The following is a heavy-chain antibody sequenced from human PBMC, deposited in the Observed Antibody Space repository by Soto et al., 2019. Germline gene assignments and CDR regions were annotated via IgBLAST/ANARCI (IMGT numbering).Heavy chain of an antibody. Sequence: SETLSLTCTVSGGSISSYYWSWIRQPPGKGLEWIGYIYYSGSTNYNPSLKSRVTISVDTSKNQFSLKLSSVTAADTAVYYCAGSSYDYIWGSYRGDFDYWGQGTLVTVSS. J-gene: IGHJ4*02. CDR3: AGSSYDYIWGSYRGDFDY. V-gene: IGHV4-59*01. CDR2: IYYSGST. D-gene: IGHD3-16*02. CDR1: GGSISSYY.